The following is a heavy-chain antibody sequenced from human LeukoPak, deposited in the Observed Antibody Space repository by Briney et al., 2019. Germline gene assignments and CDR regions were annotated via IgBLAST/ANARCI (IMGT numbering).Heavy chain of an antibody. J-gene: IGHJ3*02. CDR3: ARDSPPPGDAFDI. V-gene: IGHV3-7*01. CDR1: GFTFSSNW. Sequence: GGSLRLSCAASGFTFSSNWMSWVRQAPGKGLEWVANIKQDGSEKYYVDSVKGRFTIPRDNAKNSLYLQMNSLRAEDTAVYYCARDSPPPGDAFDIWGQGTMVTVSS. CDR2: IKQDGSEK.